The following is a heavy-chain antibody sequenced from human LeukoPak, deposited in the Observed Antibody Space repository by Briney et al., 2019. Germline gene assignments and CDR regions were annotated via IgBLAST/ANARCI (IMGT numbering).Heavy chain of an antibody. CDR3: ARGRGGSSYPTYYYYYMDV. CDR1: GGSFSGYY. CDR2: INHSGST. V-gene: IGHV4-34*01. J-gene: IGHJ6*03. D-gene: IGHD1-26*01. Sequence: SETLSLTCAVSGGSFSGYYWTWIRQPPGKGLEWIGEINHSGSTNYNPSLKSRVTISVDTSKNQFSLKLRSVTAADTAVYFSARGRGGSSYPTYYYYYMDVWSEGTTVTVAS.